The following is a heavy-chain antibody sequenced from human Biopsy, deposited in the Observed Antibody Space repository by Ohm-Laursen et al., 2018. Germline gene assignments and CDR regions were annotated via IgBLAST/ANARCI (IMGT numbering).Heavy chain of an antibody. CDR2: ITGSSSTI. V-gene: IGHV3-48*03. J-gene: IGHJ6*02. CDR3: TRLAYYYYYGMDV. Sequence: SLRLSCAASGFTFNSHEMNWVRQAPGKGLEWISYITGSSSTIYYADSVKGRFTISRDSAKNSLYLQMNSLRAEDTAVYYCTRLAYYYYYGMDVWAREPWSPSP. CDR1: GFTFNSHE. D-gene: IGHD2-21*01.